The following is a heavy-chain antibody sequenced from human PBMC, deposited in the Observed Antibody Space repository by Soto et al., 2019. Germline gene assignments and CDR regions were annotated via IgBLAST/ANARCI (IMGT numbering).Heavy chain of an antibody. Sequence: ASVKVSCKASGYTFTSYYMHWVRQAPGQGLEWMGIINPSGGSTSYAQKFQGRVTVTRDTSTSTVYMELSSLRSEDTAVYYCASMAMVRGVISRWGAFDIWGQGTMVTVSS. CDR2: INPSGGST. CDR1: GYTFTSYY. J-gene: IGHJ3*02. CDR3: ASMAMVRGVISRWGAFDI. D-gene: IGHD3-10*01. V-gene: IGHV1-46*01.